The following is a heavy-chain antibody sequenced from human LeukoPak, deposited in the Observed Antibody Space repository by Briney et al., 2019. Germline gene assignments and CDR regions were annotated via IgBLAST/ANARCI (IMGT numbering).Heavy chain of an antibody. CDR3: ARDRFGLKTAFDY. D-gene: IGHD3-16*01. CDR1: GFTFSSYW. J-gene: IGHJ4*02. Sequence: PGGSLRLSCAASGFTFSSYWMSWVRQDPGKGLEWVANIKQDGSEKYYVDSVKGRFTISRDNAKNSLYLQMNSLRAEDTAVYYCARDRFGLKTAFDYWGQGTLVTVSS. CDR2: IKQDGSEK. V-gene: IGHV3-7*01.